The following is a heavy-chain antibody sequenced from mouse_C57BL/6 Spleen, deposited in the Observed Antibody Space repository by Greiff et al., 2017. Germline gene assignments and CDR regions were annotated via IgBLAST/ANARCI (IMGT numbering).Heavy chain of an antibody. D-gene: IGHD1-1*01. CDR1: GYTFTSYW. CDR3: ARGATVGYYYAMDY. J-gene: IGHJ4*01. Sequence: QVQLKQPGAELVMPGASVKLSCKASGYTFTSYWMHWVKQRPGQGLEWIGEIDPSDSYTNYNQKFKGKSTLTVDKSSSTAYMQLSSLTSEDSAVYYCARGATVGYYYAMDYWGQGTSVTVSS. V-gene: IGHV1-69*01. CDR2: IDPSDSYT.